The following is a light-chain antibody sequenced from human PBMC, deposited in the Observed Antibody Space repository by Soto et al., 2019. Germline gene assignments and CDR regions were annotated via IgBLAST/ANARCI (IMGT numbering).Light chain of an antibody. Sequence: QSALTQPASVSGSPGQSITISCTGTSSDVGSYNLVSLYQQHPGKAPKLMIYEVSKRPSGVSNRFSGSKSGNTASLTISGLQAEDEADYYCCSYAGSVVFGGGTKLTVL. V-gene: IGLV2-23*02. J-gene: IGLJ2*01. CDR1: SSDVGSYNL. CDR3: CSYAGSVV. CDR2: EVS.